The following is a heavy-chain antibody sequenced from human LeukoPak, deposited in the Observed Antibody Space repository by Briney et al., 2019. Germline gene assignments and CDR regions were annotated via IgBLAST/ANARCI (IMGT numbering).Heavy chain of an antibody. CDR1: GFTFSSYS. CDR2: VRTDGREK. J-gene: IGHJ4*02. V-gene: IGHV3-7*03. CDR3: ARGQVVPAAKIDY. D-gene: IGHD2-2*01. Sequence: GGSLRLSCAASGFTFSSYSMNWVRQAPGKGLEWVANVRTDGREKYYVDSVKDRFTISRDNAKNSLYLQMNSLRAEDTAVYYCARGQVVPAAKIDYWGQGTLVTVSS.